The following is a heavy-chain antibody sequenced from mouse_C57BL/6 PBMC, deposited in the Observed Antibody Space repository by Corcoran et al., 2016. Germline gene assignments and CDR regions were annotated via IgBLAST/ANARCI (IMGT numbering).Heavy chain of an antibody. CDR2: IYWDDDK. CDR3: ARRGDGYSSD. J-gene: IGHJ3*01. D-gene: IGHD2-3*01. Sequence: QVTLKESGPGILQSSQTLSLTCSFSGFSLSTSGMGVSWIRQPSGKGLEWPAHIYWDDDKRYNPSLKSRLTISKDTSRNQVFLKITSVDTADTATYYCARRGDGYSSDWGQGTLVTVSA. CDR1: GFSLSTSGMG. V-gene: IGHV8-12*01.